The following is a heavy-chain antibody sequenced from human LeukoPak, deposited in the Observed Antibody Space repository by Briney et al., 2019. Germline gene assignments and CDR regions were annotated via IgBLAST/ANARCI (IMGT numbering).Heavy chain of an antibody. CDR3: ARSYGSGSYYYYYGMDV. CDR2: MNPNSGNT. V-gene: IGHV1-8*01. CDR1: GYSFTSYD. J-gene: IGHJ6*02. D-gene: IGHD3-10*01. Sequence: ASVKVSCKPSGYSFTSYDINWVRQATGQGLEWMGWMNPNSGNTGYAQKFQGRVTMTRNTSISTAYMELSSLRSEDTAVYYCARSYGSGSYYYYYGMDVWGQGTTVTVSS.